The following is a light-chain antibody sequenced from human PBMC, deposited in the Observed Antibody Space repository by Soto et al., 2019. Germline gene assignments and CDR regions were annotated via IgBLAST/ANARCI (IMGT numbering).Light chain of an antibody. J-gene: IGKJ2*01. CDR3: QQYGSSPT. CDR1: QSVSSSY. Sequence: EIVLTQSPGTLSLSPGERATLSCRASQSVSSSYLAWYQQKPGQAPRLLIYGASSSATGIPDRFSGSGSGTGFTLTISRLEPEDCAVYYCQQYGSSPTFGQGTKVDIK. V-gene: IGKV3-20*01. CDR2: GAS.